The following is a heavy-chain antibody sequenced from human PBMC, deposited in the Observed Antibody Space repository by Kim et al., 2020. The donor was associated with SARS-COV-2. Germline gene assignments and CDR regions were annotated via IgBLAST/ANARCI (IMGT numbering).Heavy chain of an antibody. V-gene: IGHV4-61*05. CDR2: ISYNTST. CDR3: ASFMVCAGLDV. J-gene: IGHJ6*02. D-gene: IGHD2-8*01. CDR1: GGSISSADYS. Sequence: SETLSLTCTVSGGSISSADYSWGWIRQPPGQDLVWIGHISYNTSTDPYPSLQSPLTISLDKSKIWFSLSLMFATAAATDIYSCASFMVCAGLDVWFQG.